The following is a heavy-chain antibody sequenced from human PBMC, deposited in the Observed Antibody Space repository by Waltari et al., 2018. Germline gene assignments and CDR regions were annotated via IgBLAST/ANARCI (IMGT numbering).Heavy chain of an antibody. CDR1: GMTFSNYW. D-gene: IGHD4-17*01. CDR2: IKQDGSEK. V-gene: IGHV3-7*01. J-gene: IGHJ4*03. Sequence: EVQLVESGGGSVQPGGSLRLSCAASGMTFSNYWMNWVRQAPGKGLEWVANIKQDGSEKNYVDSVEGRFSISRDNAQNSLYLQMNSLRAEDTAIYYCVTGLTTVTAKDYFDHWGQGTTVTVAS. CDR3: VTGLTTVTAKDYFDH.